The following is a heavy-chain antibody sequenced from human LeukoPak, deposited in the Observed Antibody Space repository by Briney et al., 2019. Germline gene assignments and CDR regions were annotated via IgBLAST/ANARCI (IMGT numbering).Heavy chain of an antibody. CDR3: AKRAFDSSGYYPLLDY. J-gene: IGHJ4*02. V-gene: IGHV3-23*01. CDR2: ISGSGGGT. Sequence: GGSLRFSCAASGFTFSSYAMSWVRQTPGKGLEWVSIISGSGGGTYYADSVKGRFTISRDNSKSTLYLQMNSLSAEDTAVYYCAKRAFDSSGYYPLLDYWGQGTLVTVSS. D-gene: IGHD3-22*01. CDR1: GFTFSSYA.